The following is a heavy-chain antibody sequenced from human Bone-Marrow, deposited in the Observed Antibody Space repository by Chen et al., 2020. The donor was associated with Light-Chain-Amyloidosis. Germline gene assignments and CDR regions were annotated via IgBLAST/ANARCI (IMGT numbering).Heavy chain of an antibody. V-gene: IGHV5-51*01. Sequence: EVQLEQSGPEVKKPGESLKISCKGSGYTFPTYWIGWVRQMPGKGLEWMGVILPDDSDASYDPPLEGQVTISPDKSITTAYLQWRGLKASDTAMYYCARRRDGYNFDYWGQGTLVTVSS. CDR1: GYTFPTYW. J-gene: IGHJ4*02. CDR2: ILPDDSDA. D-gene: IGHD5-12*01. CDR3: ARRRDGYNFDY.